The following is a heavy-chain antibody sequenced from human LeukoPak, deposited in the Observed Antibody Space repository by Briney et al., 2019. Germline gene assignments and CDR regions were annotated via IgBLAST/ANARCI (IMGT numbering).Heavy chain of an antibody. CDR1: GYSISSGYY. CDR3: ARAQVLLWFGELITSPIDY. J-gene: IGHJ4*02. V-gene: IGHV4-38-2*01. CDR2: IYHSGST. Sequence: SETLSLTCAVSGYSISSGYYWGWIRPPPGKGLEGIGSIYHSGSTYYNPSLKSRVTISVDTSKNQFSLKLSSVTAADTAVYYCARAQVLLWFGELITSPIDYWGQGTLVTVSS. D-gene: IGHD3-10*01.